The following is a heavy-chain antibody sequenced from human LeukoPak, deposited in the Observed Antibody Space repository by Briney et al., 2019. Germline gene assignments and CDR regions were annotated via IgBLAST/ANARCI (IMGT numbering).Heavy chain of an antibody. V-gene: IGHV1-46*01. J-gene: IGHJ6*03. CDR1: GYTFTTNY. CDR3: ARGPPSYYYMDV. CDR2: INPSGGNT. Sequence: GASVKVSCKASGYTFTTNYIHWVRQAPGQGLEWMGTINPSGGNTGYAQKFQGRVTMTRDMSTSTVYMELISLRSEDTAVYYCARGPPSYYYMDVWGKGTTVTVSS.